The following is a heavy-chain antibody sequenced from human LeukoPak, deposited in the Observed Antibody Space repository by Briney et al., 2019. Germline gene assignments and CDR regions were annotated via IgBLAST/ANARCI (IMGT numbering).Heavy chain of an antibody. CDR1: GFTFSNYD. V-gene: IGHV3-23*01. D-gene: IGHD4-11*01. Sequence: GGSLRLSCAASGFTFSNYDIHWVRQATGKGLEWVSAISGSGGSTYYADSVKGRFTISRDNSKNTLYLQMNSLRAEDTAVYYCAKWGMTTVTTGDYWGQGTLVTVSS. J-gene: IGHJ4*02. CDR2: ISGSGGST. CDR3: AKWGMTTVTTGDY.